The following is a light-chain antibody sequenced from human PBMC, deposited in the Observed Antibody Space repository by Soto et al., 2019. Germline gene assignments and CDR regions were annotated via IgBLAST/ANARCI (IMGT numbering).Light chain of an antibody. CDR2: GAS. J-gene: IGKJ1*01. CDR3: QQYGTSPMT. CDR1: QSVSNNY. Sequence: EIVLTQSPATLSVSPGNRATLSCRASQSVSNNYLAWYQQKPGQAPRLLIYGASSRATGIPDRFSGSGSGTDFTLTISRLEPEDFAVYYCQQYGTSPMTFGQGTKVDIK. V-gene: IGKV3-20*01.